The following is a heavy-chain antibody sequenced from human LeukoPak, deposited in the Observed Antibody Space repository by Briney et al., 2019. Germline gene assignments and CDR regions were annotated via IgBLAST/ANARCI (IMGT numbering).Heavy chain of an antibody. CDR2: IYYSGST. D-gene: IGHD3-22*01. CDR3: ASGTYDSSGYYYVIFDY. V-gene: IGHV4-59*06. CDR1: GGSISSYY. J-gene: IGHJ4*02. Sequence: SETLSLTCTVSGGSISSYYWSWIRQHPGKGLEWIGYIYYSGSTYYNPSLKSRVTISVDTSKNQFSLKLSSVTAADTAVYYCASGTYDSSGYYYVIFDYWGQGTLVTVSS.